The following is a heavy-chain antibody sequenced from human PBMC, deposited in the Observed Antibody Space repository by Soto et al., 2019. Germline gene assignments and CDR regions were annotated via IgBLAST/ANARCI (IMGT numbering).Heavy chain of an antibody. CDR1: GFTFSSYW. J-gene: IGHJ4*02. V-gene: IGHV3-74*01. CDR2: IKSDGSGT. D-gene: IGHD3-22*01. Sequence: EVQLVESGGGSVQPGGSLRLSCAASGFTFSSYWIHWVRQAPGTGLVWVSRIKSDGSGTYYPDSGKGRLTISRVNAKNTLYLQMNSLRAEDTAVYYCVRGDGDYHDGNGYLGRHWGQGTLVTVSS. CDR3: VRGDGDYHDGNGYLGRH.